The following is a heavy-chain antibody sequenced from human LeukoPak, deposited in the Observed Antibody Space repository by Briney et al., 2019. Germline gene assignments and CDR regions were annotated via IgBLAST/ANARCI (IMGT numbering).Heavy chain of an antibody. Sequence: GGSLRLSCAASGSTFSSYWMSWVRQAPGKGLEWVGRIKSKTDGGTTDYAAPVKGRFTISRDDSKNTLYLQMNSLKTEDTAVYYCTTESLTIFGVVIIFNYWGQGTLVTVSS. J-gene: IGHJ4*02. D-gene: IGHD3-3*01. CDR2: IKSKTDGGTT. CDR1: GSTFSSYW. V-gene: IGHV3-15*01. CDR3: TTESLTIFGVVIIFNY.